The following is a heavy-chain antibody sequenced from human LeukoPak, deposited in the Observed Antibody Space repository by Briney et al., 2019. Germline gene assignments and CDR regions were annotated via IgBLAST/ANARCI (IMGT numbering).Heavy chain of an antibody. CDR2: IKSKTDGGTT. Sequence: GGSLRLSCAASAFTFSNYAMTWVRQAPGKGLEWVGRIKSKTDGGTTDYAAPVKGRFSISRDNAKNSLYLQMNSLRAEDTAVYYCAELGITMIGGVWGKGTTVTISS. J-gene: IGHJ6*04. V-gene: IGHV3-15*01. CDR3: AELGITMIGGV. D-gene: IGHD3-10*02. CDR1: AFTFSNYA.